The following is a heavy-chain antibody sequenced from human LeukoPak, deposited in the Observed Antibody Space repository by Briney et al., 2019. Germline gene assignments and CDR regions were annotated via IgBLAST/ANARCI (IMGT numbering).Heavy chain of an antibody. J-gene: IGHJ4*02. Sequence: SETLSLTCTVSGGSMSSNSYDWGWLRQPPGKGLEWIGSIYYSGSTYYNPSLKSRVTISVDTSKNQFSLKLSSVTAADTAVYYCARKKRVDPFDYWGQGTLVTVSS. CDR1: GGSMSSNSYD. CDR2: IYYSGST. D-gene: IGHD3-3*01. V-gene: IGHV4-39*01. CDR3: ARKKRVDPFDY.